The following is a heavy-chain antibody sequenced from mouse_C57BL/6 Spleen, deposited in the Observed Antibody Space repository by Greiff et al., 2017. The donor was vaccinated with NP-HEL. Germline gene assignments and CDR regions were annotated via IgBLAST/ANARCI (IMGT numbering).Heavy chain of an antibody. CDR1: GYTFTSYW. CDR2: IDPSDSYT. J-gene: IGHJ3*01. Sequence: QVQLKQPGAELVKPGASVKLSCKASGYTFTSYWMQWVKQRPGQGLEWIGEIDPSDSYTNYNQKFKGKATLTVDTSSSTAYMQLSSLTSEDSAVYYCARLTGTGVAYWGQGTLVTVSA. D-gene: IGHD4-1*01. V-gene: IGHV1-50*01. CDR3: ARLTGTGVAY.